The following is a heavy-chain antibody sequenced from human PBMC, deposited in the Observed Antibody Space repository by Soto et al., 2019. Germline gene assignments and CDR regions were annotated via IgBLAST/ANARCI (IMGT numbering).Heavy chain of an antibody. D-gene: IGHD3-9*01. CDR2: IYYSGST. CDR1: GCSISSYY. CDR3: ARGHYEILTGYYAFDI. J-gene: IGHJ3*02. Sequence: SETLSLTCTVSGCSISSYYWSWIRQPPGKGLEWIGYIYYSGSTNYNPSLKSRVTITVDTSKNQFSLKQSSVTAADTAVYYCARGHYEILTGYYAFDIWGQGTMVTVSS. V-gene: IGHV4-59*01.